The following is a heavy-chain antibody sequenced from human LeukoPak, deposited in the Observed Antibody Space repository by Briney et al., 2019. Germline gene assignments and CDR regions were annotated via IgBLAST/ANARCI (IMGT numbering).Heavy chain of an antibody. V-gene: IGHV4-34*01. D-gene: IGHD3-3*01. CDR3: ARETPWAYDFWSGYKYYYYYMDV. CDR1: GGSFSGYY. J-gene: IGHJ6*03. Sequence: SETLSLTCAVYGGSFSGYYRSWIRQPPGKGLEWIGEINHSGSTNYNPSLKSRVTISVDTSKNQFSLKLSSVTAADKAVYYCARETPWAYDFWSGYKYYYYYMDVWGKGTTVTVSS. CDR2: INHSGST.